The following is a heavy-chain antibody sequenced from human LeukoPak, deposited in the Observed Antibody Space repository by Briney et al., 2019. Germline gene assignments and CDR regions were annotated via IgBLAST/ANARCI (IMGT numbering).Heavy chain of an antibody. D-gene: IGHD3-10*01. CDR2: ISYDGSNK. CDR3: ARMRSYYYYMDV. Sequence: GRSLRLSCAASGFTFSSYGMHWVRQAPGKGLEWVAVISYDGSNKYYADSVKGRFTISRDNSKNTLYLQMNSLRAEDTAVYYCARMRSYYYYMDVWGKGTTVTVSS. CDR1: GFTFSSYG. J-gene: IGHJ6*03. V-gene: IGHV3-30*03.